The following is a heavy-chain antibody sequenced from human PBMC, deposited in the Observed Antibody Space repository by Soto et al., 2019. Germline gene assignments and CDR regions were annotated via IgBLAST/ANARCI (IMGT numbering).Heavy chain of an antibody. CDR2: IYPGDSDT. CDR1: GYSFTSYW. D-gene: IGHD3-9*01. V-gene: IGHV5-51*01. J-gene: IGHJ6*02. CDR3: AREGYDILTGYYKTYYYYGMDF. Sequence: HGESLKISCKGSGYSFTSYWIGWVRQMPGKGLEWMGIIYPGDSDTRYSPSFQGQVTISADKSISTAYLQWSSLKASDTAMYYCAREGYDILTGYYKTYYYYGMDFWGQGTTVTVSS.